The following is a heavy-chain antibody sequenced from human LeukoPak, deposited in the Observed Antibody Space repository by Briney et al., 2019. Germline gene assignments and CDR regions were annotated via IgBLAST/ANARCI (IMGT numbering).Heavy chain of an antibody. J-gene: IGHJ3*02. V-gene: IGHV4-34*01. CDR2: INHSGST. CDR1: GGSFSGYY. D-gene: IGHD2-15*01. Sequence: SETLSLTCAVYGGSFSGYYWSWIRQPPGKGLEWIGEINHSGSTNYNPSLKSRVTISVDTSKNQFSLKLSSVTATDTAVYYCATHCSGGSCYRGRAFDIWGQGTMVTVSS. CDR3: ATHCSGGSCYRGRAFDI.